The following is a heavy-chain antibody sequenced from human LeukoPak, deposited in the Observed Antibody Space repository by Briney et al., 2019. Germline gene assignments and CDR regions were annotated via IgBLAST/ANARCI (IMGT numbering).Heavy chain of an antibody. CDR2: ISYSGNT. CDR1: GGAISGYY. Sequence: SETLSLTCTVSGGAISGYYWSWIRQPPGKGLEWIGYISYSGNTNYNPSLKSRVTISVDTTKNQFSLKLSSVTAADTAVYYCARSIIVVVAAGALGIWGQGTMVTVSS. J-gene: IGHJ3*02. V-gene: IGHV4-59*08. D-gene: IGHD2-21*02. CDR3: ARSIIVVVAAGALGI.